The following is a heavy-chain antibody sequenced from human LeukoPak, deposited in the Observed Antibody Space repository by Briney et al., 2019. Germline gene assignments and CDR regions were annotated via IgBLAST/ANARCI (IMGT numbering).Heavy chain of an antibody. J-gene: IGHJ4*02. Sequence: SETLSLTCGVSGDSVSGYYWSWIRRPPEKGLEWIGYIHSSGSTNYSPSLKSRLALSVDTSKNQFSLKLSSVTAVDTAVYYCAKDLGATRKGQLGDYFDYWGQGTLVTVSS. CDR3: AKDLGATRKGQLGDYFDY. D-gene: IGHD6-6*01. CDR2: IHSSGST. CDR1: GDSVSGYY. V-gene: IGHV4-59*02.